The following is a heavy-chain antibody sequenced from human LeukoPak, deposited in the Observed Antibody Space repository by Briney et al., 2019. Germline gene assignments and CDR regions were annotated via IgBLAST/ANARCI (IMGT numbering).Heavy chain of an antibody. CDR2: IIPIFGTA. V-gene: IGHV1-69*05. Sequence: SVKVSCKASGGTFSSYAISWVRQAPGQGLEWMGGIIPIFGTANYAQKFQGRVTITTDESTSTAYMELSSLRSEDTAVYYCARDSVVVPAAMGYWGQGTLVTVSS. CDR3: ARDSVVVPAAMGY. J-gene: IGHJ4*02. D-gene: IGHD2-2*01. CDR1: GGTFSSYA.